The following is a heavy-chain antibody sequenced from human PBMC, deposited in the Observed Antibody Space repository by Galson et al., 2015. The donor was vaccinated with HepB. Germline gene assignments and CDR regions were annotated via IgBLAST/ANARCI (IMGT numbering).Heavy chain of an antibody. J-gene: IGHJ4*02. D-gene: IGHD6-19*01. Sequence: SLRLSCAASGFTFSSYGMHWVRQAPGKGLEWVAVIWYDGSNKYYADSVKGRFTISRDNSKNTLYLQMNSLRAEDTAVYYCARDRSAMAVAGTDWGQGTLVTVSS. CDR1: GFTFSSYG. CDR3: ARDRSAMAVAGTD. V-gene: IGHV3-33*01. CDR2: IWYDGSNK.